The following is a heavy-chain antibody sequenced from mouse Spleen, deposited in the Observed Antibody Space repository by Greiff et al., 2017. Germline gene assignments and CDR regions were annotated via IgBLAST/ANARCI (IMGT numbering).Heavy chain of an antibody. J-gene: IGHJ4*01. D-gene: IGHD1-1*01. CDR2: IYPRSGNT. Sequence: QVQLQQSGAELARPGASVKLSCKASGYTFTSYGISWVKQRTGQGLEWIGEIYPRSGNTYYNEKFKGKATLTADKSSSTAYMELRSLTSEDSAVYFCARDYLYYGSSYAMDYWGQGTSVTVSS. V-gene: IGHV1-81*01. CDR3: ARDYLYYGSSYAMDY. CDR1: GYTFTSYG.